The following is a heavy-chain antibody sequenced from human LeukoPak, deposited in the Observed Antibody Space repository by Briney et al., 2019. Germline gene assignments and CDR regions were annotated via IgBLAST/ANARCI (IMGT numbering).Heavy chain of an antibody. V-gene: IGHV4-30-4*01. Sequence: PSQTLSLTCTVSGGSISSGDYYWSWIRQPPGKGLDWIGEINHSGSTNYNPSLKSRVTISVDMSKNQFSLKLSSVTAADTAVYYCARGPPKGWFDPWGQGTLVTVSS. CDR2: INHSGST. J-gene: IGHJ5*02. CDR3: ARGPPKGWFDP. CDR1: GGSISSGDYY.